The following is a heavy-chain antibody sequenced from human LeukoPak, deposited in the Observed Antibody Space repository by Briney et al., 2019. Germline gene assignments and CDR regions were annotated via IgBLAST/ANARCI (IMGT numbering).Heavy chain of an antibody. CDR2: IWNDGSNK. CDR3: ASLSLGNPDFDH. V-gene: IGHV3-33*01. CDR1: GFTFRSHA. D-gene: IGHD4-23*01. Sequence: TGGSLRLSCAASGFTFRSHAMHWVRQAPGKGLEWVAIIWNDGSNKYYADSVKGRFTISRDNSKNTMYLQMNSLRAEDTAVYYCASLSLGNPDFDHWGQGTLVTVSS. J-gene: IGHJ4*02.